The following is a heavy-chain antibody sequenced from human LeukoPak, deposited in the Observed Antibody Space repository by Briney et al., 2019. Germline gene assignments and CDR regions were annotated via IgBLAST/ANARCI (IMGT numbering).Heavy chain of an antibody. Sequence: PGGSLRLSCAVSGFTFSSYGMTWVRQAPGKGLEWVSYISHDSDTKYYVDSVEGRFSMSRDNAKRSLYLQMDSLRVEDTAVYYCARATRQGYDYWGQGTLVTVSS. V-gene: IGHV3-48*04. CDR2: ISHDSDTK. J-gene: IGHJ4*02. CDR3: ARATRQGYDY. CDR1: GFTFSSYG. D-gene: IGHD3-22*01.